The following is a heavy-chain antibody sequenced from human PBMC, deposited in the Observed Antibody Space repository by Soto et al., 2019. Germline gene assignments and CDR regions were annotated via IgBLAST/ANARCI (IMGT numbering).Heavy chain of an antibody. CDR3: ARGGYDAEIDY. J-gene: IGHJ4*02. CDR1: GFTFSSYG. V-gene: IGHV3-33*01. CDR2: IWYDGSNK. Sequence: QVQLVESGGGVVQPGRSLSLSCAASGFTFSSYGMHWVRQAPGKGLEWVAVIWYDGSNKYYADSVKGRFTISRDNSKNTVYLQLNSLRAEDTAVYYCARGGYDAEIDYWGQGTLVTVSS. D-gene: IGHD5-12*01.